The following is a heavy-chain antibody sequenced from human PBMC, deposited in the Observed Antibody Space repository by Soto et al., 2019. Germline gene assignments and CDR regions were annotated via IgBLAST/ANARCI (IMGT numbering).Heavy chain of an antibody. CDR2: INHSGST. CDR1: GGSFSGYY. J-gene: IGHJ4*02. CDR3: ARGQQGGDNSDKVGSGYYFDY. V-gene: IGHV4-34*01. D-gene: IGHD5-12*01. Sequence: QVQLQQWGAGLLKPSETLSLTCAVYGGSFSGYYWSWIRQPPGKGLEWIGEINHSGSTNYNPSLKSRVTISVDTAKNQFSLKQSSVTAADTAVYYCARGQQGGDNSDKVGSGYYFDYWGQGTLVTVSS.